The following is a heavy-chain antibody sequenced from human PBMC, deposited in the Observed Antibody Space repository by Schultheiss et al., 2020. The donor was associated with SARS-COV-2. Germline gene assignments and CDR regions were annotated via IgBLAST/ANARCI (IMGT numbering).Heavy chain of an antibody. CDR3: ARAATVTTSRESYNWFDP. CDR2: ISYSGST. CDR1: GGSISSSSYY. D-gene: IGHD4-17*01. Sequence: SETLSLTCTVSGGSISSSSYYWSWIRQHPGKGLEWVGYISYSGSTYYNPSLKRRVTMSLDTSKNQFSLKLSSVTAADTAVYYCARAATVTTSRESYNWFDPWGQGTLVTVSS. V-gene: IGHV4-31*03. J-gene: IGHJ5*02.